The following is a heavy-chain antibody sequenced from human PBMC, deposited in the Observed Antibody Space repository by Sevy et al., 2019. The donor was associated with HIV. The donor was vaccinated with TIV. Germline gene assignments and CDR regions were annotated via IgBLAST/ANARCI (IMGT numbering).Heavy chain of an antibody. D-gene: IGHD2-8*01. V-gene: IGHV3-30*02. CDR2: VRNDGSNK. CDR1: GFSLTTSD. J-gene: IGHJ6*02. CDR3: ARGRKTTEEWLEELDYYYGLDV. Sequence: GESLKISCAASGFSLTTSDMHWVRQAPGKGLEWVAYVRNDGSNKYYADSVRDRFTISRDSPKNTLYLQMNSLRDEDTAIYYCARGRKTTEEWLEELDYYYGLDVWDQGTTVTVSS.